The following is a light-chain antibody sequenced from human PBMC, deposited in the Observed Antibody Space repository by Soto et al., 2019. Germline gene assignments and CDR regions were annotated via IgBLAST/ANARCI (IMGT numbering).Light chain of an antibody. CDR3: QQYNNWPPPIT. V-gene: IGKV3-15*01. Sequence: EIVMTQSPTTLSVSPGERATLSCRASQSIRSSIAWYQQKPSLAPRLLIYGASTRVTGIPARFSGSGSGTEFTLTISSLQSEDFAIYYCQQYNNWPPPITFGQGTRLEIK. CDR2: GAS. J-gene: IGKJ5*01. CDR1: QSIRSS.